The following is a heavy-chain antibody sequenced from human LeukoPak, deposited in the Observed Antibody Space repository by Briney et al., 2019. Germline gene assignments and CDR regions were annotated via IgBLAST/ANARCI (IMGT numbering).Heavy chain of an antibody. J-gene: IGHJ3*02. CDR1: GGSISSYY. CDR3: ARDSIGDYDFWSGYYTGIAFDI. CDR2: IYTSGST. Sequence: SETLSLTCTVSGGSISSYYWSWIRQPAGKGLEWIGRIYTSGSTNYNPSLKSRVTMSVDTSKNQFSLKLSSVTAADTAVYYCARDSIGDYDFWSGYYTGIAFDIWGQGTMVIVSS. V-gene: IGHV4-4*07. D-gene: IGHD3-3*01.